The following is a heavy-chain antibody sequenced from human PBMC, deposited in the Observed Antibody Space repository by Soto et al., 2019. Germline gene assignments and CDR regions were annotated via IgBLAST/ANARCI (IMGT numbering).Heavy chain of an antibody. CDR2: IYYSGST. V-gene: IGHV4-39*01. Sequence: QLQLQESGPGLVKPSETLSLTCTVSGGSISSSSYYWGWIRQPPGKALEWIGSIYYSGSTYYNPSLKSRVTISVDTSKNQFSLKLSSVTAADTAVYYCARQFIKSPTHFDYWGQGTLVTVSS. J-gene: IGHJ4*02. CDR3: ARQFIKSPTHFDY. CDR1: GGSISSSSYY.